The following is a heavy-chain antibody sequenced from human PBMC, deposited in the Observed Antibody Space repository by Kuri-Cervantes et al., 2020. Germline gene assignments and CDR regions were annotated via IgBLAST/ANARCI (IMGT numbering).Heavy chain of an antibody. CDR1: GFMLSDYG. Sequence: GGSLRLSCSASGFMLSDYGMSWVRQAPGKGLEWVSTVSGSDDRTYYADSVKGRFTISRDKSENTVYLQMNRLRAEDTAAYYCAKSSGAGTLRLLYYMDVWGKGTTVTVSS. J-gene: IGHJ6*03. V-gene: IGHV3-23*01. D-gene: IGHD1/OR15-1a*01. CDR2: VSGSDDRT. CDR3: AKSSGAGTLRLLYYMDV.